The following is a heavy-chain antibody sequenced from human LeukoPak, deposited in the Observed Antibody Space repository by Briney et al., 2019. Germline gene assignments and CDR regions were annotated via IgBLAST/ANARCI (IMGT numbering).Heavy chain of an antibody. D-gene: IGHD3-22*01. CDR2: IYYSGST. Sequence: SETLSLTCTVSGGSISSSSYYWGWIRQPPGKGLEWIGSIYYSGSTYYNPSLKSRVAISVDTSKTQFSLKLSSVTAADTAVFYCARAYESKGYRDLGYFDYWGQGTLVTVSS. CDR1: GGSISSSSYY. J-gene: IGHJ4*02. V-gene: IGHV4-39*01. CDR3: ARAYESKGYRDLGYFDY.